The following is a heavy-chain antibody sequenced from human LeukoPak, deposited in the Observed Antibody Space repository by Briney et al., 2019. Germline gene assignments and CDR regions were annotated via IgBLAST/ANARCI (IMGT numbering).Heavy chain of an antibody. CDR3: AKAAYYYGSGSYPNYYYYGMDV. Sequence: EAGGSLRLSCAASGFTFSSYAMTWVRQAPGKGLEWVSTITGSGGYTYYADSVKGRFTISRDNSKNTLFLRMNSLRAEDTAVYFCAKAAYYYGSGSYPNYYYYGMDVWGQGTTVTVSS. V-gene: IGHV3-23*01. CDR1: GFTFSSYA. J-gene: IGHJ6*02. CDR2: ITGSGGYT. D-gene: IGHD3-10*01.